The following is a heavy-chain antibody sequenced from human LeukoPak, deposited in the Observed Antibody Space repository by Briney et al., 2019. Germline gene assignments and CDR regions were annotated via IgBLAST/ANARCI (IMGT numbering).Heavy chain of an antibody. D-gene: IGHD2-2*01. V-gene: IGHV1-46*01. CDR3: AKHYGGRYCGSTSCYWFAP. CDR1: GYSFTSYY. CDR2: IKPSVGST. Sequence: GASVKVSCKASGYSFTSYYIHWVRQAPGQGLEWMGLIKPSVGSTTTAQKCEDRVNVTRDTSTITVYMELTRLRSEVTALYYGAKHYGGRYCGSTSCYWFAPWGQGTLVTVSS. J-gene: IGHJ5*02.